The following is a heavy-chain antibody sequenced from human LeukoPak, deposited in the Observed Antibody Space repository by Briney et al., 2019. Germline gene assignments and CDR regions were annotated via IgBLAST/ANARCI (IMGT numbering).Heavy chain of an antibody. CDR3: ARGYCSSTSCYASYYYGMDV. V-gene: IGHV4-34*01. Sequence: SETLSLTCAVYGGSFSGYYWSWIRQSPGKGLEWIGEINHSGSTNYNPSLKSRVTISVDTSKNQFSLKLSSVTAADTAVYYCARGYCSSTSCYASYYYGMDVWGQGTTVTVSS. CDR2: INHSGST. J-gene: IGHJ6*02. CDR1: GGSFSGYY. D-gene: IGHD2-2*01.